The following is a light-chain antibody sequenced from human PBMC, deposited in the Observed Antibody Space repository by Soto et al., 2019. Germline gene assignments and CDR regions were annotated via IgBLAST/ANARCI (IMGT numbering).Light chain of an antibody. Sequence: QSALTQPASVSGSPGQSITTSCTGTSSDVGGYNYVSWYQQHPGKAPKLMIYDVSNRPSGVSNRFSGSKSGNTASLTISGLQAEDEADYYCSSYTSSSTRVFGTGTKVTVL. CDR2: DVS. CDR3: SSYTSSSTRV. V-gene: IGLV2-14*01. J-gene: IGLJ1*01. CDR1: SSDVGGYNY.